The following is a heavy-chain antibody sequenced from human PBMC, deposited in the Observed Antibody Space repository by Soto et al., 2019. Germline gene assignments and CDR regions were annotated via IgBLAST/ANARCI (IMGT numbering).Heavy chain of an antibody. CDR2: IYYSGST. J-gene: IGHJ4*02. CDR3: ARLGGYSYVDWYFDY. Sequence: SETLSLTCTVSGGSISSSSYYWGWIRQPPGKGLEWIGSIYYSGSTYYNPSLKSRVTISVDTSKNQFSLKLSSVTAADTAVYYCARLGGYSYVDWYFDYWGQGTLVTVSS. D-gene: IGHD5-18*01. V-gene: IGHV4-39*01. CDR1: GGSISSSSYY.